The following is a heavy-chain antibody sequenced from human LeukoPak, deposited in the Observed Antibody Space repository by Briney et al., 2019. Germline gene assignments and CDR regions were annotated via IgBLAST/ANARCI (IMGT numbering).Heavy chain of an antibody. CDR1: GYTFTSYY. J-gene: IGHJ6*03. CDR2: INPSGGST. CDR3: ARGGTPVFYYYMDV. Sequence: ASVKVSCKASGYTFTSYYMHWVRQAPGQGLEWMGIINPSGGSTSYAQKFQGRVTMTRDTSISTAYMELSKLRSDDTAVYYCARGGTPVFYYYMDVWGEGTTVTVSS. D-gene: IGHD5/OR15-5a*01. V-gene: IGHV1-46*01.